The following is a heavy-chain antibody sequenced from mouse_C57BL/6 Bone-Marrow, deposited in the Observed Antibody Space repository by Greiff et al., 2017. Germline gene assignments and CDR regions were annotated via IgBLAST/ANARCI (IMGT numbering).Heavy chain of an antibody. J-gene: IGHJ4*01. CDR1: GYTFTNYW. V-gene: IGHV1-64*01. CDR2: MHPNGGSP. D-gene: IGHD2-4*01. Sequence: VQLQQSGAELVKPGASVKLSCKASGYTFTNYWMHWVKQRPGQGLEWIGMMHPNGGSPDYNEKFKSEATLSVDKSSRTAYMELSSLTSEDSAVYYCERSYDYDDYTMDYGGQGTSVTVSS. CDR3: ERSYDYDDYTMDY.